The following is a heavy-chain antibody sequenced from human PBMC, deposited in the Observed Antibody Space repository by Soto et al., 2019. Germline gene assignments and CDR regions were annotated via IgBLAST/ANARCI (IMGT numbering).Heavy chain of an antibody. CDR2: ISHSGIT. CDR3: ARVLRGWFDP. CDR1: GGSITSANW. J-gene: IGHJ5*02. V-gene: IGHV4-4*02. Sequence: NPSETLSLTCAVSGGSITSANWCTWVRQPPGGGLEWIGEISHSGITNYNASLKSRVTMSVDKTKNDVSLKLTSVTAADTAVYYCARVLRGWFDPWGQGTPVTVSS.